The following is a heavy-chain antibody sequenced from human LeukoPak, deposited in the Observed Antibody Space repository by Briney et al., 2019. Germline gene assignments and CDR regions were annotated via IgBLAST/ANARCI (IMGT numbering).Heavy chain of an antibody. D-gene: IGHD3-22*01. CDR2: IKQDGSEK. J-gene: IGHJ4*02. CDR3: AREAGKDYYDSSGCIDY. V-gene: IGHV3-7*01. CDR1: GFTFSSSS. Sequence: GGSLRLSCAGSGFTFSSSSMNWVRQAPGKGLEWVANIKQDGSEKYYVDSVKGRFTISRDNAKNSLYLQMNSLRAEDTAVYYCAREAGKDYYDSSGCIDYWGQGTLVTVSS.